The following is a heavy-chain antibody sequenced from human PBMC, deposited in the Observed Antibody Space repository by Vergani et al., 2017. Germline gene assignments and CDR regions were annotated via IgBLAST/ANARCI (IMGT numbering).Heavy chain of an antibody. CDR3: ASARRTYYYGSGSYGPFDY. J-gene: IGHJ4*02. CDR2: IYYSGST. D-gene: IGHD3-10*01. V-gene: IGHV4-30-4*01. CDR1: GGSISSGDDS. Sequence: QVQLQEPGPGLVTPSQTLSLTGTVSGGSISSGDDSWSGIRQPPGKGLEWIGYIYYSGSTYYNPSLKSRVTISVDTSKNQFSLKLSSVTAADTAVYYCASARRTYYYGSGSYGPFDYWGQGTLVTVSS.